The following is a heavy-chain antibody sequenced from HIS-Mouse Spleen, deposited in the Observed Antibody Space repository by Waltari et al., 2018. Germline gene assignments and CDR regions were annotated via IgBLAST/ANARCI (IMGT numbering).Heavy chain of an antibody. CDR3: AREIPYSSSWYDWYFDL. J-gene: IGHJ2*01. V-gene: IGHV4-39*07. CDR2: IYYTGVT. D-gene: IGHD6-13*01. Sequence: QLQLQESGPGLVKPSETLSLTCTVSGGSISSSSYYWGGIRQPPGKGLEGIGSIYYTGVTYSNPSLKSRVTISVDTSKNQFSLKLSSVTAADTAVYYCAREIPYSSSWYDWYFDLWGRGTLVTVSS. CDR1: GGSISSSSYY.